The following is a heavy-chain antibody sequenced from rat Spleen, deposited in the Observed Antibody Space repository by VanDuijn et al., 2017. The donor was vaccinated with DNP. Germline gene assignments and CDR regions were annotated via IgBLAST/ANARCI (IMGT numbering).Heavy chain of an antibody. V-gene: IGHV5S23*01. CDR1: GFTFSDYA. CDR3: TRRFRDTRAMDA. J-gene: IGHJ4*01. CDR2: ISTSGVVT. Sequence: EVQLVESGGGLVQPGNSLKLSCAASGFTFSDYAMAWVRQAPTKGLEWVASISTSGVVTYYRDSVKGRFTISRDNAENTLYLQMNSLRSEDTATYYCTRRFRDTRAMDAWGQGISVTVSS. D-gene: IGHD4-3*01.